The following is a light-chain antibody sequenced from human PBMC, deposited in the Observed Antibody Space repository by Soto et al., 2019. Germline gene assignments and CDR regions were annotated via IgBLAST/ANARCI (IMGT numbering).Light chain of an antibody. V-gene: IGKV3-20*01. CDR2: GAS. CDR3: QQYDSSPYT. Sequence: EIVLTQSPGTLSLSPGERATLSCRASQIFSSNYLAWYQQKPGQAPRLLIYGASTRATNIPERFSGTGSGTHFTLTISRLEPEDFAVYYCQQYDSSPYTFGQGTKLEIK. J-gene: IGKJ2*01. CDR1: QIFSSNY.